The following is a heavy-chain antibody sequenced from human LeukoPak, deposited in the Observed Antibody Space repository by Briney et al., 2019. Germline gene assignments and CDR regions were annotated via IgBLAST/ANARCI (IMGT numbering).Heavy chain of an antibody. D-gene: IGHD1-26*01. Sequence: GGSLRLSCAASGFTFGDYGMNWVRQAPGKGLEWVSGINWNGGSTGYADSVKGRFTISRDNAKNSLYLQMNSLRAEDTALYYCARAGGWELPGYFDYSGERSLVSASS. J-gene: IGHJ4*02. CDR1: GFTFGDYG. CDR2: INWNGGST. CDR3: ARAGGWELPGYFDY. V-gene: IGHV3-20*04.